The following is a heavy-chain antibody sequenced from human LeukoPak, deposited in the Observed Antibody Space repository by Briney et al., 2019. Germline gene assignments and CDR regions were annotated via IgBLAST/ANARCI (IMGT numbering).Heavy chain of an antibody. D-gene: IGHD6-13*01. CDR1: GFTFSSCS. J-gene: IGHJ4*02. CDR3: ARVAEAAAFDY. Sequence: PGGSLRLSCGASGFTFSSCSMNWVRQAPGKGLEWVASISSSSSYIYYADSVKGRFTISRDNAKISLYLQMNSLRADDTAVYYCARVAEAAAFDYWGQGTMVTVSA. V-gene: IGHV3-21*01. CDR2: ISSSSSYI.